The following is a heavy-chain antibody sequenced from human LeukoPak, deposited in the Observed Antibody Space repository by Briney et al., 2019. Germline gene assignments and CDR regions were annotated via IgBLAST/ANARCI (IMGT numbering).Heavy chain of an antibody. J-gene: IGHJ4*02. CDR2: ISSSSSYI. D-gene: IGHD2/OR15-2a*01. CDR1: GFTFSSYS. Sequence: GGSLRLSCAASGFTFSSYSMNWVRQAPGKGLEWVSSISSSSSYIYYADSVKGRFTISRDNAKNSLYLQMNSLRAEDTAVYYCARDQYGGDYFDYWGQGTLVTVSS. CDR3: ARDQYGGDYFDY. V-gene: IGHV3-21*01.